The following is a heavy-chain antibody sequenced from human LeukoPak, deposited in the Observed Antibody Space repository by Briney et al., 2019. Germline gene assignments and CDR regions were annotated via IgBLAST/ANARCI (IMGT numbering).Heavy chain of an antibody. CDR3: ARAFGGFTRHTTAYFDY. D-gene: IGHD2-15*01. CDR2: IKQDGSEK. V-gene: IGHV3-7*01. Sequence: GGSLRLSCAASGFTFSSYWVSWVRQAPGKGLEWVANIKQDGSEKYYVDSVKGRFTISRDNAKNSLYLQMNSLRAEDTAVYYCARAFGGFTRHTTAYFDYWGQGTLVTVSS. J-gene: IGHJ4*02. CDR1: GFTFSSYW.